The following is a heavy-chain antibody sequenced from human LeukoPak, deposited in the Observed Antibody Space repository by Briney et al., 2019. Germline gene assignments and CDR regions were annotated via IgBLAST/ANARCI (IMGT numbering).Heavy chain of an antibody. Sequence: ASVKVSCKASGYTFTSNYIHGVRQAAGQGLEWMGMIYPRDGSTSYAQKFQGRVTVTRDTSTSTVHMELSGLRSEDTAVYYCARDQEGFDYWGQGTLVTVSS. CDR1: GYTFTSNY. J-gene: IGHJ4*02. V-gene: IGHV1-46*01. CDR3: ARDQEGFDY. CDR2: IYPRDGST.